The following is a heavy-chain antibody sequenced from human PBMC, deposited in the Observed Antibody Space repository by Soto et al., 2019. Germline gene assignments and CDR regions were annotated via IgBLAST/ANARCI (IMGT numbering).Heavy chain of an antibody. CDR2: IYHSGST. CDR3: ARAHYGDYGYGMDV. CDR1: GGSICSGGYS. D-gene: IGHD4-17*01. Sequence: SETLSLTCAVSGGSICSGGYSWSWIRQPPGKGLNYIGYIYHSGSTYYNPSLKSRVTISVDRSKNQFSLKLSSVTAADTAVYYCARAHYGDYGYGMDVWGQGTTVTVSS. J-gene: IGHJ6*02. V-gene: IGHV4-30-2*01.